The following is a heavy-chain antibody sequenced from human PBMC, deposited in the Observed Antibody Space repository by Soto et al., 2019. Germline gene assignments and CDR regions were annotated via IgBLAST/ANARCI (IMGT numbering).Heavy chain of an antibody. CDR3: TKDHAPGPSYVYYRDF. J-gene: IGHJ6*03. V-gene: IGHV3-30*18. D-gene: IGHD6-13*01. Sequence: QEQLVESGGGVVQPGGSLTLSCVASGFTFENHGIHWVRQAPGKGLECVAVILFDGSDEYYAESVKGRFTISRDNSKNTVYLQMNNLRAEDRAVYYCTKDHAPGPSYVYYRDFWRRGTAVTVSS. CDR1: GFTFENHG. CDR2: ILFDGSDE.